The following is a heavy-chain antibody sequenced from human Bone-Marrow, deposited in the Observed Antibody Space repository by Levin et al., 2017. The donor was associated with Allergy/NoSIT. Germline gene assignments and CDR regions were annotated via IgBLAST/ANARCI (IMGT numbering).Heavy chain of an antibody. D-gene: IGHD3-10*01. J-gene: IGHJ5*02. Sequence: SGPTLVKPTQTLTLTCTFSGFSLSSTGMRVTWIRQPPGKALEWLARIDWDDDKFYSASLKTRLTISKGTSKNQVVLTMANMGPVDTATYYWARGPYYYGSGSSLDPWGQGILVTVSS. CDR2: IDWDDDK. CDR1: GFSLSSTGMR. V-gene: IGHV2-70*04. CDR3: ARGPYYYGSGSSLDP.